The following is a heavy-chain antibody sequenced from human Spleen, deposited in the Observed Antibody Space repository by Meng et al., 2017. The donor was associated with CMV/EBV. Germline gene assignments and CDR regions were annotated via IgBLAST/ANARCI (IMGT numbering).Heavy chain of an antibody. J-gene: IGHJ4*02. CDR1: GYSIRSGYY. CDR2: INHSGST. CDR3: ARFSNVYGG. V-gene: IGHV4-38-2*02. Sequence: SETLSLTCTVSGYSIRSGYYWGWIRQPPGKGLEWIGEINHSGSTNYNPSLKSRVTLSVDTSKNQFSLKLTSVTAADTAVYYCARFSNVYGGWGQGTLVTVSS. D-gene: IGHD4-23*01.